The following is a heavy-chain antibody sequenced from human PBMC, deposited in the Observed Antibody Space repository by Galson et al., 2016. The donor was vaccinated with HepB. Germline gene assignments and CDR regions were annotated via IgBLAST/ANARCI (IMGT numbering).Heavy chain of an antibody. J-gene: IGHJ4*02. Sequence: QSGAEVKDPGESLRISCKGSGYSFAAFWISWVRQMPGKGLEWMGRIDPGDSYTNYSPSFEGHVTISADKSIGAAYLQWNSLKASDSGVYYCARHKPAALRWADLSFNYWGQGTLVTVSS. CDR2: IDPGDSYT. V-gene: IGHV5-10-1*01. CDR3: ARHKPAALRWADLSFNY. CDR1: GYSFAAFW. D-gene: IGHD3-16*02.